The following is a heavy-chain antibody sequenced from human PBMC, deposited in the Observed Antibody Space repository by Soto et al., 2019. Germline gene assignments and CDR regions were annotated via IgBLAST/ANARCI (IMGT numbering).Heavy chain of an antibody. D-gene: IGHD3-10*01. V-gene: IGHV1-46*03. Sequence: KTAGYRKTIYHMRWRSKKKKKGLEWMGIINPSGGSTSYAQKFQGRVTMTRDTSTSTVYMELSSLRSEDTAVYYCARDWRLWFGELEGGGFDYWGQGTLVTVSS. CDR3: ARDWRLWFGELEGGGFDY. J-gene: IGHJ4*02. CDR1: GYRKTIYH. CDR2: INPSGGST.